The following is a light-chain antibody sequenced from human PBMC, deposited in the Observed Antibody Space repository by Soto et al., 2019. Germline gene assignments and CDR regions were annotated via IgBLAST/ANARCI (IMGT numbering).Light chain of an antibody. V-gene: IGKV1-5*01. CDR1: QSITTW. J-gene: IGKJ4*01. CDR2: EAS. Sequence: DIQMTQSPSTLSASAGDGVTITCRASQSITTWLAWYQQKVGKAPKLLLSEASTLETGVPSRFSGSGSGTQFTLTIAGLQPEDVATYYCQQYISYPLTFGGGTTVQ. CDR3: QQYISYPLT.